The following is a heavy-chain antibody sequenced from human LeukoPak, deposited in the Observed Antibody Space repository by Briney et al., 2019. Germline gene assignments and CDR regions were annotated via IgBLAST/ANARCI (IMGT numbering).Heavy chain of an antibody. CDR1: GGSFSGYY. CDR3: AGLGIAAAGTFGWFDP. CDR2: INHSGST. Sequence: SETLSLTCAVYGGSFSGYYWSWIRQPPGKGLEWIGEINHSGSTNYNPSLKSRVTISVDTSKNQFSLKLSSVTAADTAVYYCAGLGIAAAGTFGWFDPWGQGTLVTVSS. D-gene: IGHD6-13*01. J-gene: IGHJ5*02. V-gene: IGHV4-34*01.